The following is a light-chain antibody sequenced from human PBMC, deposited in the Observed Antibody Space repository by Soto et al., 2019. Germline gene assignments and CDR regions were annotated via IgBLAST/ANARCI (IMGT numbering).Light chain of an antibody. CDR2: KAS. CDR3: QHDNSYSEA. V-gene: IGKV1-5*03. Sequence: DIQMPQSPSPLSGSVGDRFTITCLASQTISSWLAWYQQKPGKAPKLLIYKASTLKSGVPSRFSGSGSGTEFTLTISSLQPDDFAPYYCQHDNSYSEAFGQGTKVDVK. CDR1: QTISSW. J-gene: IGKJ1*01.